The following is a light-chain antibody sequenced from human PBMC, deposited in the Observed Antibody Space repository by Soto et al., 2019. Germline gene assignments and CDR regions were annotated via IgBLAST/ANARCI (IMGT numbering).Light chain of an antibody. V-gene: IGKV3-20*01. CDR2: GAS. J-gene: IGKJ3*01. CDR3: QQYGSSPPIN. Sequence: IVLPHSPATISFSPFYIYNLYLIAIQTISSSYFAWYQQKPGQAPRLLISGASSRATSIPDRFSGSGSGTDFTLTIRRLEPEDFAVYFCQQYGSSPPINFGTGNTGAIK. CDR1: QTISSSY.